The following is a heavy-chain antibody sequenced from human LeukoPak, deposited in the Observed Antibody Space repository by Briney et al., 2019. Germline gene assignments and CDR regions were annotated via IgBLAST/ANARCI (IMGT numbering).Heavy chain of an antibody. CDR3: ARGGIAASGFDY. CDR2: IWYDGSNK. Sequence: GGPLRLSCAASGFTFSSYGMHWVRQAPGKGLEWVAVIWYDGSNKYYADSVKGRFTISRDNSKNTLYLQMNSLRAEDTAVYYCARGGIAASGFDYWGQGTLVTVSS. CDR1: GFTFSSYG. J-gene: IGHJ4*02. D-gene: IGHD6-13*01. V-gene: IGHV3-33*01.